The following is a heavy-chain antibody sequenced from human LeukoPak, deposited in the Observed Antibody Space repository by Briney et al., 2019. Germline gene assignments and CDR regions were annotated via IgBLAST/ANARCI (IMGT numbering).Heavy chain of an antibody. CDR2: ISWNSGSI. D-gene: IGHD2-21*01. Sequence: GRSLRLSCAGSGFIFNNYAMHWVRQPPGKGLEWVSGISWNSGSIDYADSVKGRFTISRDNAKNSLYLQMNSLRVEDTAFYYCAKDNRRHYSSGPNPDSLHWGQGALVTVSS. J-gene: IGHJ4*02. V-gene: IGHV3-9*01. CDR1: GFIFNNYA. CDR3: AKDNRRHYSSGPNPDSLH.